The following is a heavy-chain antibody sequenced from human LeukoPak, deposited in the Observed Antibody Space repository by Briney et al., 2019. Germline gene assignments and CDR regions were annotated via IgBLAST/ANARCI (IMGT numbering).Heavy chain of an antibody. CDR3: ARGPHGDLDY. CDR1: GYTFTGYY. V-gene: IGHV1-2*02. D-gene: IGHD4-17*01. CDR2: INPNSGGT. Sequence: GASVKVSCKASGYTFTGYYMHWVRQAPGQGLEWMGWINPNSGGTNYAQKFQGRVTMTRDTSTSTVYMELSSLRSEDTAVYYCARGPHGDLDYWGQGTLVTVSS. J-gene: IGHJ4*02.